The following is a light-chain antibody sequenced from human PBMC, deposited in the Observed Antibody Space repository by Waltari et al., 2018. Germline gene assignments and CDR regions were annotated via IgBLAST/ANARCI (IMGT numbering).Light chain of an antibody. CDR3: CSYAGGGAFV. Sequence: QSALTQPASVSGSPGQSITLPFTGSNSDLGSDNLVPWYQQHPGKAPKFMIYEVSKRTSEVSNRFSGSKSGNTASLTISEIQAEDEADYYCCSYAGGGAFVFGTGTKVTVL. J-gene: IGLJ1*01. CDR1: NSDLGSDNL. CDR2: EVS. V-gene: IGLV2-23*02.